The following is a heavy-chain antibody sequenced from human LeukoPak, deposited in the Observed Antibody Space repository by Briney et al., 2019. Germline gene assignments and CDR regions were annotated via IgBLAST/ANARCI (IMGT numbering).Heavy chain of an antibody. CDR3: GRGGKVEQLVLAR. V-gene: IGHV3-74*01. CDR1: GFTFSSYW. Sequence: GGSLRLSCAASGFTFSSYWMHWVRQAPGKGLVWVSRISSDGSSTTYADSVNGRFTISRDNAKNTLYLQMNSLRAEDTAVYYCGRGGKVEQLVLARWGQGSLVTVSS. D-gene: IGHD6-13*01. J-gene: IGHJ4*02. CDR2: ISSDGSST.